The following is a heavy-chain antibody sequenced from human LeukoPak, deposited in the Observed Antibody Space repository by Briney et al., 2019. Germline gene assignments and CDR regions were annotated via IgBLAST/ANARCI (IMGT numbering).Heavy chain of an antibody. CDR1: GYSISSGYY. CDR3: ARKTIFGVVIDPSFDY. Sequence: SETLSLTCTVSGYSISSGYYWGWIRQPPGKGLEWIGSIYHSGSTYYNPSLKSRVTISVDTSKNQFSLKLSSVTAADTAVYYCARKTIFGVVIDPSFDYWGQGTLVTVSS. CDR2: IYHSGST. V-gene: IGHV4-38-2*02. J-gene: IGHJ4*02. D-gene: IGHD3-3*01.